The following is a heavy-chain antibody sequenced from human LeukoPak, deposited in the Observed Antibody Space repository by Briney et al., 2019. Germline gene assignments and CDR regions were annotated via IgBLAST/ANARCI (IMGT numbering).Heavy chain of an antibody. CDR2: IYNSGST. CDR1: GGSISIYY. D-gene: IGHD3-16*01. J-gene: IGHJ5*02. V-gene: IGHV4-59*01. Sequence: SETLSLTCIVSGGSISIYYWNWIRQPPGKGLEWIGYIYNSGSTDYNPSLKRRVTISADTSKNQFSLKLTFVTAADTAVYYCARDRELGSWGQGILVTVSS. CDR3: ARDRELGS.